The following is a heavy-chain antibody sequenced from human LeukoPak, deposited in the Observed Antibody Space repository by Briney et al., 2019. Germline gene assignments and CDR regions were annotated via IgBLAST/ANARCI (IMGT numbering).Heavy chain of an antibody. J-gene: IGHJ4*02. CDR2: LSGDGSST. CDR3: ARASTTVPNLLDN. Sequence: GGSLRLSCVASGFTFSTYWMHWVRQAPGKGLLWVSRLSGDGSSTRFADSLKGRFTISRDNAKNTLYLQMHSLSAEDTAVYFCARASTTVPNLLDNWGQGTLVTVSS. D-gene: IGHD4-17*01. V-gene: IGHV3-74*01. CDR1: GFTFSTYW.